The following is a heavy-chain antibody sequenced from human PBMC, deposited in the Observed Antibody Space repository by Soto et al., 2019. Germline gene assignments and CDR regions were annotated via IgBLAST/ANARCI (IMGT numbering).Heavy chain of an antibody. D-gene: IGHD3-16*02. J-gene: IGHJ4*02. CDR2: ISYDGSNK. CDR1: GFTFSSYA. CDR3: ARGAEAMITFGGVIVPPLY. Sequence: QVQLVESGGGVVQPGRSLRLSCAASGFTFSSYAMHWVRQAPGKGLEWVAVISYDGSNKYYADSVKGRFTISRDNSKNTLYLQMNSLRAEDTAVYYCARGAEAMITFGGVIVPPLYWGQGTLVTVSS. V-gene: IGHV3-30-3*01.